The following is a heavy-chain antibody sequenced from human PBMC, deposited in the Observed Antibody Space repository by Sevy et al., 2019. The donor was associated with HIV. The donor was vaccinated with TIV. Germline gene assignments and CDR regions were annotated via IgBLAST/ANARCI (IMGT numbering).Heavy chain of an antibody. V-gene: IGHV3-7*01. CDR3: ARAPVRWDSLDI. CDR2: IKEDGSEK. CDR1: RFIFSRYW. D-gene: IGHD1-26*01. Sequence: GGSLRLSCIASRFIFSRYWMTWVRQAPGKGLEWVANIKEDGSEKYYVDSVKGRFTISRDNANNSLYLQMNNLRVEDTAVYYCARAPVRWDSLDIWGQGTVVTVSS. J-gene: IGHJ3*02.